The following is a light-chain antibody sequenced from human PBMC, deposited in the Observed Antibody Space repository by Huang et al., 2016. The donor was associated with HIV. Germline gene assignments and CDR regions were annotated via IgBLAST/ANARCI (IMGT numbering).Light chain of an antibody. CDR3: QQYNNWLA. Sequence: EIVMTQSPATLSVSPGERATLSCRASQTVNSNLAWYQHKPGQAPGLLIYGASTRATGVPARFSGSGSGTKFTLTISSLQSEDFAVYYCQQYNNWLAFGQGTKVEIK. CDR1: QTVNSN. J-gene: IGKJ1*01. V-gene: IGKV3-15*01. CDR2: GAS.